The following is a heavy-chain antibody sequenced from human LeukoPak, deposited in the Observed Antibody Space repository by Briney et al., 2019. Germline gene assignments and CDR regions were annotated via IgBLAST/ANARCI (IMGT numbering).Heavy chain of an antibody. CDR2: INHSGSA. Sequence: SETLSLTCAVSGGTFSGYYWTWIRQPPGKGLEWIGEINHSGSANYNPSLMSRVTISLDTSKNHFSLNLSSVTAADTAVYYCARGQGTVTTHWGQGTLVTVSS. CDR1: GGTFSGYY. V-gene: IGHV4-34*01. J-gene: IGHJ4*02. CDR3: ARGQGTVTTH. D-gene: IGHD4-11*01.